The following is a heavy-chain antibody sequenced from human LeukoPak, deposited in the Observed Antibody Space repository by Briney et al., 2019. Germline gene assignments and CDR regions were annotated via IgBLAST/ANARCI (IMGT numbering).Heavy chain of an antibody. CDR3: AKGPGGCGGTLLFDY. Sequence: GGSLRLSCAASGFTFDDYAMHWVRQAPGKGLEWVSGISWNSGSVGYADSVKGRFTISRDNAKNSLYLQMNSLRAEDTALYYCAKGPGGCGGTLLFDYWGQGTLVTVSS. D-gene: IGHD1-26*01. CDR2: ISWNSGSV. J-gene: IGHJ4*02. CDR1: GFTFDDYA. V-gene: IGHV3-9*01.